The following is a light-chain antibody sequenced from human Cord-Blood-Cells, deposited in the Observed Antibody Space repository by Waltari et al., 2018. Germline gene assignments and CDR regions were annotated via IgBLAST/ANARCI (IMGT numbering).Light chain of an antibody. Sequence: QSALTPPASVSWSPGQSITISCTGTSSDVGGYTSVSCYQQHPGKAPKLMIYDVSNRPSGVSNRFSGSKSGNTASLTISGLQAEDEADYYCSSYTSSSTLVFGGGTKLTVL. CDR1: SSDVGGYTS. V-gene: IGLV2-14*01. J-gene: IGLJ2*01. CDR2: DVS. CDR3: SSYTSSSTLV.